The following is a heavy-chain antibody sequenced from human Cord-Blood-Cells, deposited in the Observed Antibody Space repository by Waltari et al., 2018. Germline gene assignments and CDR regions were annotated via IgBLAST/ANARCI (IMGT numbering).Heavy chain of an antibody. CDR2: IIPIFGTA. Sequence: GLAWMGGIIPIFGTANDPQKFQGRVTITADESTSTTYMELSSMISEDTAVYCCARESPAGFVVVPAATDDSFDIWGQGTMVTVSS. V-gene: IGHV1-69*01. J-gene: IGHJ3*02. CDR3: ARESPAGFVVVPAATDDSFDI. D-gene: IGHD2-2*01.